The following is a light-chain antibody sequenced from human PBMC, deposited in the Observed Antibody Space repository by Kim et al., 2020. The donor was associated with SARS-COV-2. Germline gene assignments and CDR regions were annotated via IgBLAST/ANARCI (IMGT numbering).Light chain of an antibody. V-gene: IGLV3-21*04. CDR2: YDT. J-gene: IGLJ1*01. CDR3: QVWDRSSDQYV. CDR1: DIGTKS. Sequence: SYELTQPPSVSVAPGKTARITCGGNDIGTKSVHWYRQKPGQAPVAVISYDTDRRSGIPGRFSGSNSGNSATLTITRVEAGDEADYYCQVWDRSSDQYVFGTGTKLTVL.